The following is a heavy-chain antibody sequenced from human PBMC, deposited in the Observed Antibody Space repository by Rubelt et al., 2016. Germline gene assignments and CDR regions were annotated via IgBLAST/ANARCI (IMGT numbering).Heavy chain of an antibody. CDR3: ARGRDGDRMGC. D-gene: IGHD4-17*01. V-gene: IGHV4-34*01. Sequence: QVQLQQWGAGLLKPSETLSLTCAVYGGSFSGYYWSWIRQPPGKGLEWIGEINHSGSTYYNPSLKSRVTISVDTSKNQFSLKLGAVTAAETAVYYCARGRDGDRMGCWGQGTLVTVSS. CDR2: INHSGST. CDR1: GGSFSGYY. J-gene: IGHJ4*02.